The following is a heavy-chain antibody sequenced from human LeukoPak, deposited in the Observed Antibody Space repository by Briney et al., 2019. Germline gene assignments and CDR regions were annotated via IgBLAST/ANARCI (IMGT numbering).Heavy chain of an antibody. D-gene: IGHD6-19*01. V-gene: IGHV4-59*01. CDR2: RHHSGSS. CDR3: ARVVGSGWNYFDS. J-gene: IGHJ4*02. CDR1: GGSISSYY. Sequence: SETLSLTYTVSGGSISSYYWSWLRQPPGKGLEWIAYRHHSGSSNYNPSLESRVTVSVDTSNNQFSLRVTSVTAADTAVYYCARVVGSGWNYFDSWGQGTLVTVSS.